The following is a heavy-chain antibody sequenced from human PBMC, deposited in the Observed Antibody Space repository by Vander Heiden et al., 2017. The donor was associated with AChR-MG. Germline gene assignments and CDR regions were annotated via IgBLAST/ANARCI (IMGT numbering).Heavy chain of an antibody. CDR2: IKKDGSEK. V-gene: IGHV3-7*01. Sequence: EVQLVESGGGLVQPGGSLSLSCAASGFTFSNHWMSWVRQAPGRGLEWVGNIKKDGSEKNYEDSVKGRFTISRDNAKNSLYLQMNNLRVEDTAIYYCVSVARYWGGRYYLDVWGRGTLLTVSS. CDR1: GFTFSNHW. D-gene: IGHD3-10*01. CDR3: VSVARYWGGRYYLDV. J-gene: IGHJ2*01.